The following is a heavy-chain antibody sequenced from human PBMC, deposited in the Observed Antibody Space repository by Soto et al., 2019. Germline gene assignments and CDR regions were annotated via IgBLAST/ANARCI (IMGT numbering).Heavy chain of an antibody. Sequence: XGSLTLSCAASGFHFGRYGKYWVCKGPVKRLEWVSSISAVSTYIYYGDSVKGRFTISRDNAKNSMFLQMDSLTVEDTAVYYCARVANTKVGGIKNYYFDSWGQGIPVTVSS. CDR1: GFHFGRYG. D-gene: IGHD3-10*01. V-gene: IGHV3-21*01. CDR2: ISAVSTYI. CDR3: ARVANTKVGGIKNYYFDS. J-gene: IGHJ4*02.